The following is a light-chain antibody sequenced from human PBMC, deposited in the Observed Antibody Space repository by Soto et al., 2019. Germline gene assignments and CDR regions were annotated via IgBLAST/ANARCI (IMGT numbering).Light chain of an antibody. CDR2: EVS. Sequence: QSVLTQPASVSGSPGQSITISCTGTSRDVGGYKYVSWYQQHPGKAPKLIIYEVSNRPSGVSNRFSGSKSGNTASLTISGLQAEDEADYYCTSYRGSSTLLFGGGTQLTVL. CDR3: TSYRGSSTLL. J-gene: IGLJ2*01. V-gene: IGLV2-14*01. CDR1: SRDVGGYKY.